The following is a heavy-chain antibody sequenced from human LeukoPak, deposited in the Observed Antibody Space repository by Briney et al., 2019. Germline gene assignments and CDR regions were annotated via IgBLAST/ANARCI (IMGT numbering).Heavy chain of an antibody. Sequence: PGGSLRLSCAASGFTFSHYAMHWVRQAPGKGLEYVSAISSNGGSTYYANSVKGRFTISRDNSKNTLYLQMGSLRAEDMGVYYCVNEVGTYYYGMDVWGQGTTVTVSS. J-gene: IGHJ6*02. CDR3: VNEVGTYYYGMDV. CDR2: ISSNGGST. V-gene: IGHV3-64*01. CDR1: GFTFSHYA. D-gene: IGHD1-1*01.